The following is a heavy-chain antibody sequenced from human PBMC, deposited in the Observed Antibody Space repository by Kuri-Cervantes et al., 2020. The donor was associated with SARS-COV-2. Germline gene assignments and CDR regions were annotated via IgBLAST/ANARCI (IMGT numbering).Heavy chain of an antibody. D-gene: IGHD6-6*01. Sequence: GESLKISCAASGFTVSSNEMSWVRQAPGKGLEWVSSISGGSTYYADSRKGRFTISRDNAKNSLYLQMNSLRAEDTAVYYCARGDGQLVLPVDYWGQGTLVTVSS. V-gene: IGHV3-38-3*01. CDR1: GFTVSSNE. CDR3: ARGDGQLVLPVDY. J-gene: IGHJ4*02. CDR2: ISGGST.